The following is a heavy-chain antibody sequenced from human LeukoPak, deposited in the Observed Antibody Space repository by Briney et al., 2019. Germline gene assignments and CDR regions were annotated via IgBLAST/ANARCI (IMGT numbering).Heavy chain of an antibody. V-gene: IGHV4-59*08. CDR3: ARLRAAAGLGGLPLGYYGMDV. D-gene: IGHD6-13*01. CDR1: GGSISSCY. CDR2: IYYSGST. Sequence: PSETLSLTCTVSGGSISSCYWSWIRQPPGKGLEWIGYIYYSGSTNYNPSLKSRVTISVDTSKNQFSLKLSSVTTADTAVYYCARLRAAAGLGGLPLGYYGMDVWGQGTTVTVSS. J-gene: IGHJ6*02.